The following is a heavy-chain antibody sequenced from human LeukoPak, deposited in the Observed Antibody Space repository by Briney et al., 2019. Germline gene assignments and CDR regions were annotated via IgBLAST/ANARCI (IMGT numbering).Heavy chain of an antibody. D-gene: IGHD3-3*01. CDR2: INPDGIKR. J-gene: IGHJ4*02. V-gene: IGHV3-7*01. Sequence: GGSLRLSCAVSGLTFSSSWMDWVRQAPGKGLEWVASINPDGIKRYSADSVKGRFTISRDNARNSLYLQMDSLRVEDTAFYYCARGYDFWSGYYDPTFDYWGQGTLVTVSS. CDR3: ARGYDFWSGYYDPTFDY. CDR1: GLTFSSSW.